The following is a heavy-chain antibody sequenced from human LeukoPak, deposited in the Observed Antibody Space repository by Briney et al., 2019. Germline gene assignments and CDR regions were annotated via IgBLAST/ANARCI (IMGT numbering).Heavy chain of an antibody. D-gene: IGHD5-18*01. V-gene: IGHV3-74*01. J-gene: IGHJ3*02. Sequence: PGGSLRLSCAASGFTLSSYWMHWVRQAPGKGLVWVSRINSDGSSTSYADSVKGRFTISRDNAKNKLYLQMNSLRAEDTAVYYCAREEQLWLKAFDIWGQGTMVTVSS. CDR1: GFTLSSYW. CDR2: INSDGSST. CDR3: AREEQLWLKAFDI.